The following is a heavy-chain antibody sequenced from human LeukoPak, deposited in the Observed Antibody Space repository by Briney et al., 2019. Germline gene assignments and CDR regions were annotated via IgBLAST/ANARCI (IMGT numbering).Heavy chain of an antibody. V-gene: IGHV4-61*02. J-gene: IGHJ4*02. Sequence: PSETLSLTCTASGGSISSGSYYWSWIRQPAGKGLEWIGRIYTSGSTNYNPSLKSRVTISVDTSKNQFSLKLSSVTAADTAVYYCARERDGSGTQRGLDYWGQGTLVTVSS. D-gene: IGHD3-10*01. CDR1: GGSISSGSYY. CDR2: IYTSGST. CDR3: ARERDGSGTQRGLDY.